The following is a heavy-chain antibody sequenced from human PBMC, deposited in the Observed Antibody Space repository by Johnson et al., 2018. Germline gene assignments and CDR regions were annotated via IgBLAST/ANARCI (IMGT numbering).Heavy chain of an antibody. D-gene: IGHD5-18*01. CDR3: AKLDVDTAIAY. CDR2: ISSDGSNK. V-gene: IGHV3-30*18. CDR1: GFTFSSYG. J-gene: IGHJ4*02. Sequence: VQLVESGGGVVQPGRSLRLSCAASGFTFSSYGMHWVSQAPGKGLEWVAVISSDGSNKYYADSVKGRFTVSRDNSKNTLYLEVSSLRADDTAVYYCAKLDVDTAIAYWGQGTLVTVSS.